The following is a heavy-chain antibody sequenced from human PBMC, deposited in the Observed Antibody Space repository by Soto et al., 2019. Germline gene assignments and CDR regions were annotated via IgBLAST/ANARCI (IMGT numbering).Heavy chain of an antibody. CDR3: ARVRFCSSTSCTRRNYYYYMDV. CDR2: INHSGST. V-gene: IGHV4-34*01. CDR1: GGSFSGYY. J-gene: IGHJ6*03. Sequence: SETLSLTCAVYGGSFSGYYWSWIRQPPGKGLEWIGEINHSGSTNYNPSLKSRFTISVDTSKNQFSLKLSSVTAADTAVYYCARVRFCSSTSCTRRNYYYYMDVWGKGTTVTVSS. D-gene: IGHD2-2*01.